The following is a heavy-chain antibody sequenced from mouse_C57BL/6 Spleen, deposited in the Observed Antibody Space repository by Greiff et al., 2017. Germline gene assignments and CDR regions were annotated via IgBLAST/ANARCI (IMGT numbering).Heavy chain of an antibody. CDR2: IYPGDGDT. Sequence: VQLQQSGAELVKPGASVKISCKASGYAFSSYWMNWVKQRPGKGLEWIGQIYPGDGDTNYNGKFKGKATLTADKSSSTAYMQLSSLTSEDSAVYFCARSGGYQGDVYFDYWGQGTTLTVSS. CDR1: GYAFSSYW. CDR3: ARSGGYQGDVYFDY. J-gene: IGHJ2*01. V-gene: IGHV1-80*01. D-gene: IGHD2-2*01.